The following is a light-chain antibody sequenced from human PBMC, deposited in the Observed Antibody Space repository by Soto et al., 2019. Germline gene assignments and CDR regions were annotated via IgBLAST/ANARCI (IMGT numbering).Light chain of an antibody. J-gene: IGLJ1*01. CDR2: GNN. CDR3: QSYDISLSAWV. V-gene: IGLV1-40*01. Sequence: QSVLTQPPSVSGAPGQRVTISCTGSGSNIGAGSDVHWYQQLPGTAPKLLVYGNNNRPSGVPDRFSGSKSATSASLALTGLQLEHEADYYCQSYDISLSAWVFGTGTKLTVL. CDR1: GSNIGAGSD.